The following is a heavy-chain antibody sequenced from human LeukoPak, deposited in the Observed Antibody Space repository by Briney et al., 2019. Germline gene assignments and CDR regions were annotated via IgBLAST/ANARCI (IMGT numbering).Heavy chain of an antibody. CDR1: GGSISSSNW. V-gene: IGHV4-4*02. CDR2: IYHSGST. J-gene: IGHJ4*02. CDR3: ARAGGITGTENFDY. Sequence: PSETLSLTCAVSGGSISSSNWWSWVRQPPGKGLEWIGEIYHSGSTNYNPSLKSRVTISVDKSKNQFSLQLNSVTPEDTAVYYCARAGGITGTENFDYWGQGTLVTVSS. D-gene: IGHD1-20*01.